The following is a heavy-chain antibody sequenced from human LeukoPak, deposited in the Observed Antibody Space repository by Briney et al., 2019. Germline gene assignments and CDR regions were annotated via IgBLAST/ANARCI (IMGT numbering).Heavy chain of an antibody. CDR1: GGSISSYY. J-gene: IGHJ4*02. CDR2: INHSGST. Sequence: SETLSLTCTVSGGSISSYYWSWIRQPPGKGLEWIGEINHSGSTNYNPSLKSRVTISVDTSKNQFSLKLSSVTAADTAVYYCARADPYYDFWSGYYHTPPDYWGQGTLVTVSS. D-gene: IGHD3-3*01. CDR3: ARADPYYDFWSGYYHTPPDY. V-gene: IGHV4-34*01.